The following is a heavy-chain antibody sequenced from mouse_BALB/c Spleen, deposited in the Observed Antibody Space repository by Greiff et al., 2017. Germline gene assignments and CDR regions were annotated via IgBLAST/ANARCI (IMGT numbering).Heavy chain of an antibody. CDR2: ISSGGSYT. Sequence: DVKLVESGGDLVKPGGSLKLSCAASGFPFSSYGMSWVRQTPDKRLEWVATISSGGSYTYYPDSVKGRFTISRDNAKNTLYLQMSSLKSEDTAMYYCARHGNSYAMDYWGQGTSVTVSS. D-gene: IGHD2-1*01. CDR3: ARHGNSYAMDY. J-gene: IGHJ4*01. CDR1: GFPFSSYG. V-gene: IGHV5-6*02.